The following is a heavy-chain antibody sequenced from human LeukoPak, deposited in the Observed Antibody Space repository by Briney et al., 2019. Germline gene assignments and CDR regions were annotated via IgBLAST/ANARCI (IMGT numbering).Heavy chain of an antibody. CDR1: GFTFSSYS. Sequence: GGSLRLSCAASGFTFSSYSMNWVRQAPGKGLEWVSSITSSSSYIYYADSVKGRFTISRENAKNSLYLQMNSLRDEDTAVYYCARGPKVFVEVLSVFDYWGQGTLVTVSS. D-gene: IGHD3-3*01. CDR2: ITSSSSYI. J-gene: IGHJ4*02. CDR3: ARGPKVFVEVLSVFDY. V-gene: IGHV3-48*02.